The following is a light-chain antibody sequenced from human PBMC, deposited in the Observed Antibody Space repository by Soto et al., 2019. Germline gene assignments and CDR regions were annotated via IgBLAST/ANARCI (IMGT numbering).Light chain of an antibody. J-gene: IGKJ4*01. V-gene: IGKV3-20*01. CDR2: RVS. CDR3: QQYVNVPLT. Sequence: EVVLTQSPGTLSLSPGEGATLSCRASQSVSNRYFAWYQQKPGQAPRLLIYRVSSRATGIPDRLSGSGSGTDFTLTISRLEPEDFAVYYCQQYVNVPLTFGGGTKVEIK. CDR1: QSVSNRY.